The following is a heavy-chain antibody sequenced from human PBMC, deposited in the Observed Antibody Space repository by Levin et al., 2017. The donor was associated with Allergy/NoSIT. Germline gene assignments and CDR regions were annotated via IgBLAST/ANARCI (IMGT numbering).Heavy chain of an antibody. Sequence: PSETLSLTCTVSGGSISSGNWWSWVRQSPGKGLEWIGEIHLSGSTNYNPSLKSRVTISMDKSKNEVSLRLNSVIAADTAVYYCARPGAYCGGGSCPFDIWGQGTVVGVSS. CDR1: GGSISSGNW. J-gene: IGHJ3*02. CDR2: IHLSGST. D-gene: IGHD2-15*01. V-gene: IGHV4-4*02. CDR3: ARPGAYCGGGSCPFDI.